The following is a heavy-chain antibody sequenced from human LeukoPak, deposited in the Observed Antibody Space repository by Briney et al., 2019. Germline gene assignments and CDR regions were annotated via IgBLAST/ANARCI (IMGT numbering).Heavy chain of an antibody. V-gene: IGHV3-23*01. D-gene: IGHD2-15*01. J-gene: IGHJ5*02. Sequence: GGTLRLSCAASGFIFSSHGMNWVRQAPGKGLEWVSTISDSGGSTYYADSVKGRFTISRDNSKNTLYLQMNSLRAEDTAVYYCAKDVVVVAARGWFDPWGQGTLVTVSS. CDR1: GFIFSSHG. CDR3: AKDVVVVAARGWFDP. CDR2: ISDSGGST.